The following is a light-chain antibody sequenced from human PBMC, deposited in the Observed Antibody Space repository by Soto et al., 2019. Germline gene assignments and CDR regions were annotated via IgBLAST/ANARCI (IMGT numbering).Light chain of an antibody. CDR2: DAS. CDR3: QQRSNWPPVT. Sequence: EIVLTQSPATLSLSPGERATLSCRASQSVSSYLAWYQQKPGQAPRLLIYDASNRATGIPARFSGSGSGTASTLTISSLEPEDFAVYYCQQRSNWPPVTFGGGTKVELK. J-gene: IGKJ4*01. V-gene: IGKV3-11*01. CDR1: QSVSSY.